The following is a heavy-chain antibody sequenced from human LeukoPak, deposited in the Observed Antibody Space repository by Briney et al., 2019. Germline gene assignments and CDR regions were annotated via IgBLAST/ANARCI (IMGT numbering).Heavy chain of an antibody. D-gene: IGHD3-22*01. V-gene: IGHV1-69*13. CDR2: IIPIFGTA. Sequence: ASVKVSCKASGYTFTSYAISWVRQAPGQGLEWMGGIIPIFGTANYAQKFQGRVTITADESTSTAYMELSSLRSEDTAGYYCARGHDNSGYTAHPQRYYYYYGMDVWGQGATVTVSS. CDR1: GYTFTSYA. J-gene: IGHJ6*02. CDR3: ARGHDNSGYTAHPQRYYYYYGMDV.